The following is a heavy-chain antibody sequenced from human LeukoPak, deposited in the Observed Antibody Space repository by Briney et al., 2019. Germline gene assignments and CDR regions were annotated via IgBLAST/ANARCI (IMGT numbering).Heavy chain of an antibody. J-gene: IGHJ5*02. V-gene: IGHV3-21*01. CDR3: ARAVRHGSSLNWFDP. CDR1: GFTVSSNY. CDR2: ISSSSSYI. D-gene: IGHD6-13*01. Sequence: GGSLRLSCAASGFTVSSNYMSWVRQAPGKGLEWVSSISSSSSYIYYADSVKGRFTISRDNAKNSLYLQMNSLRAEDTAVYYCARAVRHGSSLNWFDPWGQGTLVTVSS.